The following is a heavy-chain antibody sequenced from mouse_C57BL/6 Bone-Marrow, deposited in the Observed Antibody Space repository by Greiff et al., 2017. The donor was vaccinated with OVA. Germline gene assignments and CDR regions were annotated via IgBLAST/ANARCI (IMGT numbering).Heavy chain of an antibody. J-gene: IGHJ2*01. CDR3: ARSITTVVDFDY. Sequence: QVQLQQPGAELVRPGSSVKLSCKASGYTFTSYWMHWVKQRPIQGLEWIGNIDPSDSETHYNQKFKDKATLTVDKSSSTAYMQLSSLTSEDSAVYYCARSITTVVDFDYWGQGTTLTVSS. CDR1: GYTFTSYW. D-gene: IGHD1-1*01. CDR2: IDPSDSET. V-gene: IGHV1-52*01.